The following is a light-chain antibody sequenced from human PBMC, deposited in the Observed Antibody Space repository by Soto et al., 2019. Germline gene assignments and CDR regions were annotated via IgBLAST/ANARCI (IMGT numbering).Light chain of an antibody. V-gene: IGKV3-11*01. J-gene: IGKJ5*01. CDR2: DAS. CDR3: QHYNNWPIT. CDR1: QSVSSY. Sequence: EIVLTQSPATLSLSPGERATLSCRASQSVSSYLAWYQQKPGQAPRLLIYDASNRATGIPARFSGSGSGTDFTLTISSLQSEDFAVYHCQHYNNWPITFGQGTRLEIK.